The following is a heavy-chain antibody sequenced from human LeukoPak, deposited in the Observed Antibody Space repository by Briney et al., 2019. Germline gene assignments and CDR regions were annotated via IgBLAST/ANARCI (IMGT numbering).Heavy chain of an antibody. CDR2: INPSGGST. CDR1: GYTFTSYY. V-gene: IGHV1-46*01. Sequence: ASVKVSCKASGYTFTSYYMHWVRQAPGQGLEWMGIINPSGGSTSYAQKFQGRVTMTRDTSTSTVYMELSSLRSEDTAVYYCARESYYYDSSGYLLGYWGQGTLVTVPS. CDR3: ARESYYYDSSGYLLGY. J-gene: IGHJ4*02. D-gene: IGHD3-22*01.